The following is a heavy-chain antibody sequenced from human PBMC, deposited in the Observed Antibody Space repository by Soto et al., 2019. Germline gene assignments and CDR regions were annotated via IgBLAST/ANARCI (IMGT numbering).Heavy chain of an antibody. Sequence: QVQLVQSGAEVKKPGSSVKVSCKASGGTFSSYAISWVRQAPGQGLEWMGGVIPIFGTANYSQKFQGRVTITTDESPSTAYMELSSLRSEDTAVYYCARSLIYPPWYYYYGMDVWGQGTTVTVSS. J-gene: IGHJ6*02. CDR2: VIPIFGTA. CDR3: ARSLIYPPWYYYYGMDV. V-gene: IGHV1-69*05. CDR1: GGTFSSYA. D-gene: IGHD2-8*01.